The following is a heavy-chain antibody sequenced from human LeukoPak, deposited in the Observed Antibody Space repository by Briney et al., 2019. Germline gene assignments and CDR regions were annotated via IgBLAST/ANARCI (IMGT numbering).Heavy chain of an antibody. D-gene: IGHD1-26*01. CDR3: AREFVQGSSLPYFDC. Sequence: PGTLSLTCTVSGGSISSSHWWGWVRQPPGKGLEWVGEIHHSGSTNSNPSLKSRLTISVDKSKNQFSLRLNSVTAADTAVYYCAREFVQGSSLPYFDCWGQGTLVTVSS. CDR1: GGSISSSHW. J-gene: IGHJ4*02. CDR2: IHHSGST. V-gene: IGHV4-4*03.